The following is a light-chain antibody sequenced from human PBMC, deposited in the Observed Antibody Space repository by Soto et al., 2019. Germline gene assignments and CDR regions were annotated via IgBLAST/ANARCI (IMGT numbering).Light chain of an antibody. V-gene: IGLV2-14*01. CDR2: EFS. J-gene: IGLJ3*02. CDR1: SRDIVPYNY. CDR3: SSSTTSSTQV. Sequence: QSALTQPASVSWSPGQSSTISCTGTSRDIVPYNYVSWYQQHPGKVPKLMSDEFSNRPSGVSNRCSGSKSGNTASLAISGLQAEDEADYYRSSSTTSSTQVLGGGTKLTVL.